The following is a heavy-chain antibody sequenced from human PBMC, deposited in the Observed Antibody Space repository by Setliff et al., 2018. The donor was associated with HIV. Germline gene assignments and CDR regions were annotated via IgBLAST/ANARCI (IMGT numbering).Heavy chain of an antibody. V-gene: IGHV4-39*01. J-gene: IGHJ4*02. CDR2: IYHTGSS. D-gene: IGHD3-10*01. Sequence: SETLSLTCTVSGGSINSTSYYWGWIRQPPGNGLEWIGSIYHTGSSYYKPSLKSRVTISVDTSKNQFSLRLSSVAAGDTAVYYCARLYGSGSYQVDYWGQGTLVTVS. CDR3: ARLYGSGSYQVDY. CDR1: GGSINSTSYY.